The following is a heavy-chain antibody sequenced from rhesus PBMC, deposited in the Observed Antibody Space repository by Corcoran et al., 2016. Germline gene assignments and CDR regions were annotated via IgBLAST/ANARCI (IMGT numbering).Heavy chain of an antibody. Sequence: VEQLVESGGGLVPPGASLRLSCAASEFTFSSYVFHWVRQGPGKGLDWVSGISMGGGTYYPDSVKGRFTISRDNAKNSLYLQMNSLRAEDTAVYYCARGNSLDVWGRGVLVTVSS. CDR3: ARGNSLDV. V-gene: IGHV3-132*01. CDR1: EFTFSSYV. J-gene: IGHJ5-2*02. CDR2: ISMGGGT.